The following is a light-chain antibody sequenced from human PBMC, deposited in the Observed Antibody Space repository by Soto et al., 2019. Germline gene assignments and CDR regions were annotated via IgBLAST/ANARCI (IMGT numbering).Light chain of an antibody. J-gene: IGKJ5*01. V-gene: IGKV1-12*01. CDR1: QFIKSH. CDR3: LHVASFPIS. Sequence: DIQLTQSPSSVSASVGDRVTITCRANQFIKSHLVWYQQKPGKAPDLLIYLASTLHSGVPSRFSGSGFGTDFNLTINSLQPEDVETYFCLHVASFPISFGPGTRLE. CDR2: LAS.